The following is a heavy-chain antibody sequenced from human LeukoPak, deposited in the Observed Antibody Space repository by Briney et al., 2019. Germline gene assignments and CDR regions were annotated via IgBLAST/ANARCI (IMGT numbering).Heavy chain of an antibody. D-gene: IGHD5-18*01. J-gene: IGHJ4*02. Sequence: GGSLRLSCAASGFTFSTYAMHWVRQAPGKGLEWVAVISYDGSNKYYADSVKGRFTISRDNSKNTLYLQMNSLRGEDTAVYYCARDLGDSYYFDYWGQGTLVTVSS. CDR1: GFTFSTYA. CDR2: ISYDGSNK. CDR3: ARDLGDSYYFDY. V-gene: IGHV3-30-3*01.